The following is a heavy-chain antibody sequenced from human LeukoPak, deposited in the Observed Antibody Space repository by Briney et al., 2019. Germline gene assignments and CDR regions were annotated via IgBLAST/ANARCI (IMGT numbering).Heavy chain of an antibody. V-gene: IGHV3-21*01. D-gene: IGHD6-19*01. J-gene: IGHJ4*02. CDR1: GFTFSSYS. CDR3: ARGPWLGPPEN. CDR2: ISSSSSYI. Sequence: GGSLRLSCAASGFTFSSYSMNWVRQAPGKGLEWVSSISSSSSYIYYADSVKGRFTISRDNAKNSLYLQMNSLRAEDTAVYYCARGPWLGPPENWGQGTLVTVSS.